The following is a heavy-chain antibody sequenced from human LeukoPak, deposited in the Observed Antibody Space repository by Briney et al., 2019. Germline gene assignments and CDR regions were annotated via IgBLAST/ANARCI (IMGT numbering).Heavy chain of an antibody. D-gene: IGHD3-22*01. CDR2: IYPGDSDT. Sequence: GESLKISCKGSGYSFTSYWIGWVRPMPGKGLEWMGIIYPGDSDTRYSPSFQGQVTTSAEKSISTAYLQWSSLKASDTAMYYCARVSYDSHPYYFDYWGQGTLVTVSS. V-gene: IGHV5-51*01. CDR1: GYSFTSYW. CDR3: ARVSYDSHPYYFDY. J-gene: IGHJ4*02.